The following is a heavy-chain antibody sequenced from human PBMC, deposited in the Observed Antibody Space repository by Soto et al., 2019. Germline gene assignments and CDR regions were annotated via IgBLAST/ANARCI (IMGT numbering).Heavy chain of an antibody. V-gene: IGHV5-51*01. CDR2: IHPGDSDT. Sequence: PGESLNLSRRGSGHSLSSYCTAGVRQMPGKGLECMGDIHPGDSDTIHSQSFQDQDTISVDKTISTAYLQGSSLKASDTAMYYCARRRDFCTSSRCNSYYYYGMDVWGQGTTVTVSS. CDR1: GHSLSSYC. D-gene: IGHD3-3*01. J-gene: IGHJ6*02. CDR3: ARRRDFCTSSRCNSYYYYGMDV.